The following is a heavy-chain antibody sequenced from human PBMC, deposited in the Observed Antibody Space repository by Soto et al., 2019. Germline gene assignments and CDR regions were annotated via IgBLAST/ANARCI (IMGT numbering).Heavy chain of an antibody. CDR1: GFTFSSYA. CDR2: ISGIGGST. Sequence: GGSLRLSCAASGFTFSSYAMSWVRQAPGKGLEWVSAISGIGGSTYYADSVKGRFTISRDNSKNTLYLQMNSLRAEDTAVYYCASESSGWYSVYYYYGMDVWGQGTTVTVSS. V-gene: IGHV3-23*01. D-gene: IGHD6-19*01. J-gene: IGHJ6*02. CDR3: ASESSGWYSVYYYYGMDV.